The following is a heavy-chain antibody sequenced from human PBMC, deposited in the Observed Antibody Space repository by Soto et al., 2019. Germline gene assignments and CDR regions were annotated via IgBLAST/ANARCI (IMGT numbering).Heavy chain of an antibody. CDR2: IVVGSGNT. CDR3: AAELNRITIFGVVSFVDV. J-gene: IGHJ6*04. Sequence: GASVKVSCKASGFTFTSSAMQWVRQARGQRLEWIGWIVVGSGNTNYAQKFQERVTITRDMSTSTAYMELSSLRSEDTAVYYRAAELNRITIFGVVSFVDVWGKGTTVNVSS. V-gene: IGHV1-58*02. D-gene: IGHD3-3*01. CDR1: GFTFTSSA.